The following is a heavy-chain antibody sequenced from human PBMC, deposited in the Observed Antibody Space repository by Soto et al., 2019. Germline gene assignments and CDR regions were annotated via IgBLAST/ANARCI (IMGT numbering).Heavy chain of an antibody. CDR1: GFTFSSYA. J-gene: IGHJ5*02. CDR3: AKGLRYSSGWNWFDP. CDR2: ISGSGGST. V-gene: IGHV3-23*01. D-gene: IGHD6-19*01. Sequence: GESLKISCAASGFTFSSYAMSWVRQAPGKGLEWVSAISGSGGSTYYADSVKGRFTISRDNSKNTLYLQMNSLRAEDTAVYYCAKGLRYSSGWNWFDPWGQGTLVTVSS.